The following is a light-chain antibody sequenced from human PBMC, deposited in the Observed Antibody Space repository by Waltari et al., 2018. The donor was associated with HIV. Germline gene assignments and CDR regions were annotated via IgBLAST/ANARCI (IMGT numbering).Light chain of an antibody. CDR1: NSDIGSFDF. V-gene: IGLV2-8*01. CDR3: SSFADRDGFYVL. J-gene: IGLJ2*01. Sequence: QSALTQPPSASGSPGPSVTLSCTGSNSDIGSFDFVSWYQLHTGKAPKLGISEVTKRPSGVSERFSGSKSANTAFLTVSGLQAEDEADYYCSSFADRDGFYVLFGGGTRLTVL. CDR2: EVT.